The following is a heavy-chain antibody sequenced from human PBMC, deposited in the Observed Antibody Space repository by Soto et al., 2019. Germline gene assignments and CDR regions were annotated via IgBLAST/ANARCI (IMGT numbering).Heavy chain of an antibody. CDR3: ATGGYSYGSEY. CDR1: GGSINDYY. V-gene: IGHV4-59*03. J-gene: IGHJ4*02. CDR2: FYSLGTT. Sequence: QVQLQESGPGLVKSSETLSLTCTISGGSINDYYWSWIRQSPGKGLEWIGYFYSLGTTNYNPSLKSRVTISLDTSKREYSLSLSFVTAADTAVYYCATGGYSYGSEYWGQGALVIVSS. D-gene: IGHD3-10*01.